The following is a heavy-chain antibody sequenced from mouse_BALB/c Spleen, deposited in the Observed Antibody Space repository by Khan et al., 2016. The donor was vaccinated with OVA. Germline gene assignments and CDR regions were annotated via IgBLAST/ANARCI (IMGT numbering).Heavy chain of an antibody. D-gene: IGHD1-1*02. CDR2: IFPGTGTT. CDR3: AMDYFGSYHFAY. J-gene: IGHJ3*01. Sequence: QVQLQQSGAELVKPGASVKLSCKTSGYTFTSYWIQWVKQRPGQGLGWIGQIFPGTGTTYYNENFKGKATLTVDTSSSTAYMQVSSLTSEDSAVYFCAMDYFGSYHFAYWGQGTLVTVSP. CDR1: GYTFTSYW. V-gene: IGHV1S132*01.